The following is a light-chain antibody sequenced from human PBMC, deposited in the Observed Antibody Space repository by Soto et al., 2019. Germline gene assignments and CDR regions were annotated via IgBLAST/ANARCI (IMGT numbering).Light chain of an antibody. Sequence: EVVLTQSPGTLSLSPGERATLSCRASQSVGSTYLAWYQRKPGQAPRLLIYGVFSRASGIPDRFRGSGSGTDFILTISRLEPEDSAVYYCQQYGESPWTFGQGTKVEIK. CDR2: GVF. CDR3: QQYGESPWT. J-gene: IGKJ1*01. CDR1: QSVGSTY. V-gene: IGKV3-20*01.